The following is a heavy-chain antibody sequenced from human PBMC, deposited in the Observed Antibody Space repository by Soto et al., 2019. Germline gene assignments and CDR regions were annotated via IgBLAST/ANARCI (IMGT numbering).Heavy chain of an antibody. CDR1: GGTFSSYA. V-gene: IGHV1-69*12. D-gene: IGHD5-12*01. CDR3: AREGGGMATIHP. Sequence: QVQLVQSGAEVKKPGSSVKVSCKASGGTFSSYAISWVGQAPGQGLEWMGGIIPIFGTANYAQEVQGRVTFTADESTSTAYMELSSLRSEDTAVYYCAREGGGMATIHPWGQGTLVTVSS. CDR2: IIPIFGTA. J-gene: IGHJ5*02.